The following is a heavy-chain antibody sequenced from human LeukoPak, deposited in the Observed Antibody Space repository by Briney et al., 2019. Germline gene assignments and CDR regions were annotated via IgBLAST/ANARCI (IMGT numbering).Heavy chain of an antibody. CDR1: GGTFSSCA. Sequence: SVKVSCKASGGTFSSCAISWVRQAPGQGLEWMGGIIPIFGTANYAQKFQGRVTITADESTSTAYMELSSLRSEDTAVYYCARDLEGNSFHPFDYWGQGTLVTVSS. D-gene: IGHD2/OR15-2a*01. V-gene: IGHV1-69*01. CDR3: ARDLEGNSFHPFDY. CDR2: IIPIFGTA. J-gene: IGHJ4*02.